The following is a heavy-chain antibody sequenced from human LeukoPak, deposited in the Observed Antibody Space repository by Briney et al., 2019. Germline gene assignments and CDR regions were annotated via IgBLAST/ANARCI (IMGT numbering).Heavy chain of an antibody. Sequence: GGSLRLSCAASGFTFSSYAMHWVRQAPGKGLEYVSAISSNGGSTYYANSVKGRFTISRDNSKNTLYLQMGSLRAEDMAVYYCARGCPDYGDYLRGFDPWGQGTLVTVSS. CDR2: ISSNGGST. D-gene: IGHD4-17*01. CDR1: GFTFSSYA. V-gene: IGHV3-64*01. CDR3: ARGCPDYGDYLRGFDP. J-gene: IGHJ5*02.